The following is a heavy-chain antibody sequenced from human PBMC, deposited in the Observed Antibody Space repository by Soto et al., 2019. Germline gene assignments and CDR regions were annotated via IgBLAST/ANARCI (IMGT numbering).Heavy chain of an antibody. CDR3: ARERYSYGPYYFDY. CDR1: GFTFSDYY. CDR2: ITSSGSTT. Sequence: GSLRLSCAASGFTFSDYYMSWIRQAPGKGLEWVSSITSSGSTTYYTDSVKGRFTISRDNAKNSLYLQMNSLRAEDTAVYYCARERYSYGPYYFDYWGQGTLVTVTS. V-gene: IGHV3-11*01. J-gene: IGHJ4*02. D-gene: IGHD5-18*01.